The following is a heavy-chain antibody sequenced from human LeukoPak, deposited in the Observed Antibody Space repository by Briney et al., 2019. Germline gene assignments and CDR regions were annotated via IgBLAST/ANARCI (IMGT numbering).Heavy chain of an antibody. CDR2: IYYSGST. CDR3: ARGTFAGYSSGGWFDP. Sequence: PSETLSLTCTVSGGSISSYYWSWIRQPPGKGLEWIGYIYYSGSTNYNPSLKSRVTISVDTSKNQISLKLSSVTAADTAVYYCARGTFAGYSSGGWFDPWGQGTLVTVSS. V-gene: IGHV4-59*12. CDR1: GGSISSYY. D-gene: IGHD6-19*01. J-gene: IGHJ5*02.